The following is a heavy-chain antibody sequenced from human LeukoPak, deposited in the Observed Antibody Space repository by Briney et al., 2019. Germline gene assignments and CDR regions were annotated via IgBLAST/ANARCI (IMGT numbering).Heavy chain of an antibody. V-gene: IGHV3-7*01. CDR3: ARGGIDYYDSSGYDY. D-gene: IGHD3-22*01. J-gene: IGHJ4*02. CDR2: IKQDGSEK. CDR1: GFTFSSYW. Sequence: GGSLRLSCAASGFTFSSYWMSWVRQAPGKGLEWVANIKQDGSEKYYVDSVKGRFTISRDNAKNSLYLQMNSLRAEDTAVYYCARGGIDYYDSSGYDYWGQGTLVTVSS.